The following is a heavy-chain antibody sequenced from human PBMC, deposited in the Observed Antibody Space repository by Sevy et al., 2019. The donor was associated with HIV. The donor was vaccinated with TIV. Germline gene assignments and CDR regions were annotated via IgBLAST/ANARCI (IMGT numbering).Heavy chain of an antibody. Sequence: SETLSLTCAVYGGSFSGYYWSWIRQPPGKGLEWIGEINHSGGTNYNPSLKSRVTISVDTSKNQFSLQLSSVTAADTAVYYCAREGYYGSGSYSWGQGTLVTVSS. CDR1: GGSFSGYY. J-gene: IGHJ4*02. V-gene: IGHV4-34*01. D-gene: IGHD3-10*01. CDR3: AREGYYGSGSYS. CDR2: INHSGGT.